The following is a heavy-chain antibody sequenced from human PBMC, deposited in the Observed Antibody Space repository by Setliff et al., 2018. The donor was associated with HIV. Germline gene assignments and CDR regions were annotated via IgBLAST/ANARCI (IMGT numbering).Heavy chain of an antibody. J-gene: IGHJ3*02. CDR3: SRARVDGAGYDAFHI. Sequence: PGGSLRLSCTSSAFIFGDYAVSWVRQAPGRGLEWVGFIRTRAYGGTTEYAASVKGRFTISRDDSKSIAYLQMNSLKTEDTALYYCSRARVDGAGYDAFHIWGQGTMVTVSS. D-gene: IGHD1-26*01. V-gene: IGHV3-49*04. CDR2: IRTRAYGGTT. CDR1: AFIFGDYA.